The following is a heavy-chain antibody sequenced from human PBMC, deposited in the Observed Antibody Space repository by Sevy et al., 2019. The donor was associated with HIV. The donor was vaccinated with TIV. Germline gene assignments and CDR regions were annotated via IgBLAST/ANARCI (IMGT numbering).Heavy chain of an antibody. V-gene: IGHV3-7*04. Sequence: GGSLRLSCAASGFSFSHYWMHWVRQAPGKGLEWVANIKQDESEKSYVASVKGRFTISRDNAKNSVYLQMNSLIPEDTAIYYCARGNSGSFDYWGQGTLVTVSS. J-gene: IGHJ4*02. D-gene: IGHD3-22*01. CDR1: GFSFSHYW. CDR3: ARGNSGSFDY. CDR2: IKQDESEK.